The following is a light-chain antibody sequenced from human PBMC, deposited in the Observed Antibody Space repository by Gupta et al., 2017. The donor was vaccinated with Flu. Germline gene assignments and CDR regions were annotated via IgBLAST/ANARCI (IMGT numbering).Light chain of an antibody. V-gene: IGLV2-8*01. J-gene: IGLJ2*01. Sequence: QSALTQPPSAPGSPGQSVTISCTGTSSDVGGYNYVSWYHQHPGKVHNLMIYEGSKRPAGVPDRFSGSKSGNTASLNVSGLRAEDEDDYYCTSYTGTKNIFGGGTKLTVL. CDR3: TSYTGTKNI. CDR1: SSDVGGYNY. CDR2: EGS.